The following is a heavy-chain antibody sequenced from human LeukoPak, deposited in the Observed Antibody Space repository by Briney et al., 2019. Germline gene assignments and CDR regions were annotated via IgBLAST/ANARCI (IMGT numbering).Heavy chain of an antibody. CDR3: AKDAQRGFDYSNSLEN. Sequence: GGSLRLSCAASGFTYSHYGMHWVRQAPGKGLEWVAVIWSDSTEKYYGDAVKGRFTISRDNSRNTLYLQMNSLRAEDTAVYYCAKDAQRGFDYSNSLENWGQGTLVTVSS. V-gene: IGHV3-33*06. CDR2: IWSDSTEK. D-gene: IGHD4-11*01. J-gene: IGHJ4*02. CDR1: GFTYSHYG.